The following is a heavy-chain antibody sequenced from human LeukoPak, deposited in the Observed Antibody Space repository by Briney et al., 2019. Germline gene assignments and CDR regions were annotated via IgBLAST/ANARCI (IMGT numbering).Heavy chain of an antibody. D-gene: IGHD5-12*01. Sequence: ASVKVSCKASGYTFTGYYMHWVRQAPGQGLEWMGRINPNSGGTNYAQKFQGRVTMTRDTSISTAYMELSRLRSDDTAVYYYAGPVGGYGDAFDIWGQGTMVTVSS. CDR1: GYTFTGYY. J-gene: IGHJ3*02. V-gene: IGHV1-2*06. CDR2: INPNSGGT. CDR3: AGPVGGYGDAFDI.